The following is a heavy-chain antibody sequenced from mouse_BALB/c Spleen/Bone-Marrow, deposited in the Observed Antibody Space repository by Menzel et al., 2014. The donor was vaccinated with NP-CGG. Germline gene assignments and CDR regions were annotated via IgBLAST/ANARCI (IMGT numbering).Heavy chain of an antibody. CDR1: GYTFTSYW. CDR3: ARSEGNYAMDY. Sequence: VQLVESGAELARPGASVKLSCKASGYTFTSYWMQWVKQRPGQGLEWIGAIYPGDGDTRYTQKFKGKATLTADKSSSTAYMQLSSLASEDSAVYYCARSEGNYAMDYWGQGTSVTVSS. J-gene: IGHJ4*01. CDR2: IYPGDGDT. V-gene: IGHV1-87*01.